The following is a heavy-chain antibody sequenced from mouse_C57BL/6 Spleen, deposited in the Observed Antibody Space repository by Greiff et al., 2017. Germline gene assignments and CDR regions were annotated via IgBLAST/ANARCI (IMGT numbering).Heavy chain of an antibody. J-gene: IGHJ4*01. V-gene: IGHV5-4*01. CDR1: GFTFSSYA. D-gene: IGHD1-1*01. CDR2: ISDGGSYT. CDR3: ARDRGSRGDYAMDY. Sequence: EVKLMESGGGLVKPGGSLKLSCAASGFTFSSYAMSWVRQTPEKRLEWVATISDGGSYTYYPDNVKGRFTISRDNAKNNLYLQMSHLKSEDTAMYYCARDRGSRGDYAMDYWGQGTSVTVSS.